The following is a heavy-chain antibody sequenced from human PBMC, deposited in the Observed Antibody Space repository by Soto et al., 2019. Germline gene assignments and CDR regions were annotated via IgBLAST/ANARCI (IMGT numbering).Heavy chain of an antibody. D-gene: IGHD6-13*01. Sequence: TGGSLRLSCVTSGFTFNNFGMKWVRQAPGKGLEWVSSISASGFNKYYADSVKGRFTISRDDSKNTLYLQINSLRAEDTATYYCARAPGYSSSWHDYWGQGTLVTVSS. CDR2: ISASGFNK. CDR3: ARAPGYSSSWHDY. CDR1: GFTFNNFG. V-gene: IGHV3-23*01. J-gene: IGHJ4*02.